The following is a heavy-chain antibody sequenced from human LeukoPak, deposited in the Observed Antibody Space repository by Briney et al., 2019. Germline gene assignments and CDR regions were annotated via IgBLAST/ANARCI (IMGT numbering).Heavy chain of an antibody. CDR3: AKDIGQGGFRFEVAFDI. V-gene: IGHV3-9*01. CDR1: GFTFDDYA. D-gene: IGHD3-16*01. J-gene: IGHJ3*02. Sequence: GRSLRLSCAASGFTFDDYAMHWVRQAPGKGLEWVSGINWNSGSIGYADSVKGRFTISRDNAKNSLYLQMNSLRAEDTALDYCAKDIGQGGFRFEVAFDIWGQGTMVTVSS. CDR2: INWNSGSI.